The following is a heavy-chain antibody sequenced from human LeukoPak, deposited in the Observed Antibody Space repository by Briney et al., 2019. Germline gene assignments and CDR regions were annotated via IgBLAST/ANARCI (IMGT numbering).Heavy chain of an antibody. D-gene: IGHD1-26*01. J-gene: IGHJ5*02. CDR2: INHSGST. V-gene: IGHV4-34*01. Sequence: SETLSLTCAVYGGSFSGYYWSWIRQPPGKGLEWIGEINHSGSTNYNPSLKSRVTIPVDTSKNQFSLKLSSVTAADTAVYYCARRERKRWLDPWGQGTLVTVSS. CDR1: GGSFSGYY. CDR3: ARRERKRWLDP.